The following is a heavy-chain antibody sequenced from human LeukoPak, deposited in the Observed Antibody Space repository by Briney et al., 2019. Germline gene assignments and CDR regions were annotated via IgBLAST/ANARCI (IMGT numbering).Heavy chain of an antibody. Sequence: PSETLSLTCTVSGGSISSYYWSWIRQPAGKGLEWIGRIYTSGSTNYNPSLKSRVTISVDTSKNQFSLKLSSVTAADTAVYYCAASGYSYGTSFWGQGTLVTVSS. J-gene: IGHJ4*02. CDR3: AASGYSYGTSF. CDR1: GGSISSYY. CDR2: IYTSGST. V-gene: IGHV4-4*07. D-gene: IGHD5-18*01.